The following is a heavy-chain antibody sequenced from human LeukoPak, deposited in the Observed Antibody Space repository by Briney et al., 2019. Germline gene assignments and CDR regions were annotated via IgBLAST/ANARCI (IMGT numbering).Heavy chain of an antibody. CDR3: ARAPGQWLVRAGSY. CDR1: GFTFSSYA. Sequence: GGSLRLSCAASGFTFSSYAMHWVRQAPGKGLGWVAVISYDGSNKYYAHSVKGRFTISRDNSKNTLSLQMNSLRAEDTAVYYCARAPGQWLVRAGSYWGQGTLVTVSS. J-gene: IGHJ4*02. D-gene: IGHD6-19*01. V-gene: IGHV3-30-3*01. CDR2: ISYDGSNK.